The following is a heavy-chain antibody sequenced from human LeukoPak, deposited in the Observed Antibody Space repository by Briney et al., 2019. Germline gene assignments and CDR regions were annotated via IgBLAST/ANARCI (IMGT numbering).Heavy chain of an antibody. J-gene: IGHJ1*01. D-gene: IGHD1-1*01. CDR3: ARHCTTAEYFQH. CDR1: GGSFSGYY. V-gene: IGHV4-34*01. CDR2: IYYSGST. Sequence: TSETLSLTCAVYGGSFSGYYWSWIRQPPGKGLEWIGSIYYSGSTYYNPSLKSRVTISVDTSKNQFSLKLSPVTAAATAVYYCARHCTTAEYFQHWGQGTLVTVSS.